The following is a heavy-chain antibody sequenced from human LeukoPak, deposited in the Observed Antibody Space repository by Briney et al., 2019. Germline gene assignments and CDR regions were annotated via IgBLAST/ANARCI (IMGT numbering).Heavy chain of an antibody. Sequence: GGSLRLSCAASGFTFDDYAMHWVRQAPGKGLEWVSGISWNSGNIGYAGSVRGRFTVSRDNAKNSLYLQMCSLRAEDTALYYCAKVGGSGFFDYWGQGTLVTVSS. J-gene: IGHJ4*02. CDR2: ISWNSGNI. CDR3: AKVGGSGFFDY. D-gene: IGHD3-10*01. V-gene: IGHV3-9*01. CDR1: GFTFDDYA.